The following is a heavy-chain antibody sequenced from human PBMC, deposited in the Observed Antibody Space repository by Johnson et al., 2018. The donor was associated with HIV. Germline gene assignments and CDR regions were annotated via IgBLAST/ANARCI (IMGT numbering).Heavy chain of an antibody. V-gene: IGHV3-7*01. D-gene: IGHD6-6*01. CDR2: IKQDGSEK. CDR1: GFTFSSYW. J-gene: IGHJ3*02. CDR3: ERVSSSSSFDAFDI. Sequence: EVQLVESGGGLVQPGGSLRLSCAASGFTFSSYWMSWVRQAPGKGLEWVANIKQDGSEKYYVDSVRGRFTISRDNAKNSLYLQMNSLRAEEPAVYYCERVSSSSSFDAFDIWGQGTRVTGAS.